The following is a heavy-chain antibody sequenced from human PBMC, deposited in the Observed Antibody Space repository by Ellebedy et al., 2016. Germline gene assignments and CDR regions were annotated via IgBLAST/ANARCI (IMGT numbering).Heavy chain of an antibody. CDR2: IKQYGSEK. CDR1: GFTFSSYW. Sequence: GESLKISCAASGFTFSSYWMSWVRQAPGKGLEWVANIKQYGSEKYYVDSVKGRFTISRDNAKNSLYLQMNSLRAEDTAVYYCAREVAGLPNWFDPWGQGTLVTVSS. V-gene: IGHV3-7*01. D-gene: IGHD6-19*01. J-gene: IGHJ5*02. CDR3: AREVAGLPNWFDP.